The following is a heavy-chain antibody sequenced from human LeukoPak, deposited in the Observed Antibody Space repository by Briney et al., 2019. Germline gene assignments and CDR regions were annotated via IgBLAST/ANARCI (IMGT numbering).Heavy chain of an antibody. D-gene: IGHD2-15*01. V-gene: IGHV3-33*01. J-gene: IGHJ5*02. CDR2: IWYDGSNK. CDR1: GYTLTELS. Sequence: SCKVSGYTLTELSMHWVRQAPGKGLEWVAVIWYDGSNKYYADSVKGRFTISRDNSKNTLYLQMNSLRAEDTALYYCARDTGYRSGGSCYSADWFDPWGQGTLVTVSS. CDR3: ARDTGYRSGGSCYSADWFDP.